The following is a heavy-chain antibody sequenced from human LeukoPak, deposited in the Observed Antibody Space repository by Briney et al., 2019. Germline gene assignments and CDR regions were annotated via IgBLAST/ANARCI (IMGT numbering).Heavy chain of an antibody. D-gene: IGHD5-12*01. CDR1: GFTFDAYA. Sequence: PGGSLRLSCAASGFTFDAYAMHWVRQAPGKGLEWVSGISWNSGSIGHADSVKGRFTISSDNAKNSLYLQMNSLRAEDMALYYCAKDTNSGYALPRGYFDYWGQGTLVTVSS. CDR3: AKDTNSGYALPRGYFDY. CDR2: ISWNSGSI. J-gene: IGHJ4*02. V-gene: IGHV3-9*03.